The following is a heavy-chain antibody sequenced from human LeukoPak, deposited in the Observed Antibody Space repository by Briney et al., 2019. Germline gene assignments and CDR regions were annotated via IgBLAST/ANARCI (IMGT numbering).Heavy chain of an antibody. J-gene: IGHJ2*01. V-gene: IGHV4-39*07. CDR2: IYYSGST. CDR1: GGSISSSSYY. D-gene: IGHD2-2*01. CDR3: AREYCSCTSCYYWYFDL. Sequence: SETLSLTCTVSGGSISSSSYYWGWIRQPPGKGLEWIGSIYYSGSTYYNPSLKSRVTISVDTSKNQFSLKLSSVTAADTAVYYCAREYCSCTSCYYWYFDLWGRGTLVTVSS.